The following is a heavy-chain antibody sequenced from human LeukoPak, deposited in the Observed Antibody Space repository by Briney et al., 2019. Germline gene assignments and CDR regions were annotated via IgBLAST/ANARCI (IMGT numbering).Heavy chain of an antibody. V-gene: IGHV4-4*09. J-gene: IGHJ5*02. CDR3: ASLRFLEWFPTS. CDR2: IYTSGST. D-gene: IGHD3-3*01. CDR1: GGSISSYY. Sequence: SETLSLTCTVSGGSISSYYWSWIRQPPGKGLEWIGYIYTSGSTNYNPSLKSRVTISVDTYKNHFSLKLSSVTAADTAVYYCASLRFLEWFPTSWGQGALVTVSS.